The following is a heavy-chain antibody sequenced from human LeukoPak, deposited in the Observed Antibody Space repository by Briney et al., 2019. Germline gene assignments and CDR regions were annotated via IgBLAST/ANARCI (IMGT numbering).Heavy chain of an antibody. CDR3: ARGRDGYNYRLDY. CDR2: IYSGGST. J-gene: IGHJ4*02. Sequence: GSPRLSCAASGLTVSSNYMSWVRQAPGKGLEWVSVIYSGGSTYYADSVKGRFTISRHNSKNTLYLQMNSLGAEDTAVYYCARGRDGYNYRLDYWDQGTLITVSS. CDR1: GLTVSSNY. V-gene: IGHV3-53*04. D-gene: IGHD5-24*01.